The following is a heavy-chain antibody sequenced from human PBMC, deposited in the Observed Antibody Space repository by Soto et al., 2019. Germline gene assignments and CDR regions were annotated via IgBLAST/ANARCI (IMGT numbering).Heavy chain of an antibody. J-gene: IGHJ5*02. Sequence: GGSLRLSCAASGFTFSSYAMHWVRQAPGKGLEWVAVISYDGSNKYYADSVKGRFTISRDNSKNTLYLQMNSLRAEDTAVYYCAGCIAVAGTLNWFDPWGQGTLVTV. V-gene: IGHV3-30-3*01. CDR2: ISYDGSNK. CDR3: AGCIAVAGTLNWFDP. CDR1: GFTFSSYA. D-gene: IGHD6-19*01.